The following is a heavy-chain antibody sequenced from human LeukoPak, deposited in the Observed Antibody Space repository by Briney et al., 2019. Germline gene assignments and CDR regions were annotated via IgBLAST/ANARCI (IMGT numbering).Heavy chain of an antibody. J-gene: IGHJ4*02. D-gene: IGHD3-16*01. Sequence: GGSLRLSCSTSGFAFGSYAMTWIRQAPGKGLEWVSHIAGNGANSDYADSVQGRFTISRDNSKRTLYLQLNSLRAEDTAIYYCAKQSLLYTLGYFDFWGQGNLVTVSS. CDR2: IAGNGANS. CDR3: AKQSLLYTLGYFDF. CDR1: GFAFGSYA. V-gene: IGHV3-23*01.